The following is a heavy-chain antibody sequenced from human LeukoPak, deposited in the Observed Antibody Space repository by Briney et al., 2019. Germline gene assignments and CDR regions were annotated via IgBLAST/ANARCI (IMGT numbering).Heavy chain of an antibody. J-gene: IGHJ4*02. Sequence: ASVKVSCKASGYTFTGYYMHWVRQAPGQGLEWMGWINPNSGGTNYAQKFQGRVTMIRDTSISTAYMELSRLRSDDTAVYYCARSSGIAATVDYWGQGTLVTVSS. D-gene: IGHD6-13*01. V-gene: IGHV1-2*02. CDR3: ARSSGIAATVDY. CDR1: GYTFTGYY. CDR2: INPNSGGT.